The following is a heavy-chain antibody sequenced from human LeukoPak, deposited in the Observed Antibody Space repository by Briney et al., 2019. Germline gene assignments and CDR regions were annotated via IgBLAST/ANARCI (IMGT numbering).Heavy chain of an antibody. D-gene: IGHD5-24*01. V-gene: IGHV3-15*01. CDR2: IKTQIDGGTT. Sequence: GGSLRLSCAASGFTFNIAWMTWVRQAPGKWLEWVGRIKTQIDGGTTDYAAPVKGRFTISRDNSKNTLYLQMNSLRAEDTAVYYCATQVEMATLEAWGQGTLVTVSS. CDR1: GFTFNIAW. CDR3: ATQVEMATLEA. J-gene: IGHJ5*02.